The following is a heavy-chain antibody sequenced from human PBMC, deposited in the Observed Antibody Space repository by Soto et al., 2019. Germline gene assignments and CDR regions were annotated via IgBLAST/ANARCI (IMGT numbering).Heavy chain of an antibody. J-gene: IGHJ4*02. CDR1: GGSFSGYY. CDR3: ARFHMTTVAKDGYDY. V-gene: IGHV4-34*01. Sequence: PSETLSLTCAVYGGSFSGYYWSWIRQPPGKGLEWIGEINHSGSTNYNPSLKSRVTISVDTSKNQFSLKLSSVTAADTAVYYCARFHMTTVAKDGYDYWGQGTLVTVSS. CDR2: INHSGST. D-gene: IGHD4-17*01.